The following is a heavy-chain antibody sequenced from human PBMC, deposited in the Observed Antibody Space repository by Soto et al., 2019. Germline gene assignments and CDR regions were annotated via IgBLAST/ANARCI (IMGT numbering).Heavy chain of an antibody. CDR2: IKSDGSST. D-gene: IGHD3-10*01. CDR3: ARSVRSGSFPYYYYAMDA. Sequence: GGALRLSCAASGFTSSKYWMHLVRPAPGKGVVWVSRIKSDGSSTSYADSVKGRFTISRDNAKNTLDLQMHGLRAEDMAVYYCARSVRSGSFPYYYYAMDAWGQGTTVTVSS. J-gene: IGHJ6*02. CDR1: GFTSSKYW. V-gene: IGHV3-74*01.